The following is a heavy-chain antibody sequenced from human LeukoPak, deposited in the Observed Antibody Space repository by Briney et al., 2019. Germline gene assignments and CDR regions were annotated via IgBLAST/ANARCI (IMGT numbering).Heavy chain of an antibody. Sequence: SETLSLTCTVSGYSISSGYYWGWIRQPPGKGLEWIGSIYHSGSTYYNPSLKSRVTISVDTSMNQFSLKLSSVTAADTAVYYCARERRIQLWLHGSASFDYWGQGTLVTVSS. CDR1: GYSISSGYY. CDR3: ARERRIQLWLHGSASFDY. CDR2: IYHSGST. V-gene: IGHV4-38-2*02. J-gene: IGHJ4*02. D-gene: IGHD5-18*01.